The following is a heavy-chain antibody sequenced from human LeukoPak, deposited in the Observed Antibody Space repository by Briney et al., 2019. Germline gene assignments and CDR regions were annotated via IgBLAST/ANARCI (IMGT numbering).Heavy chain of an antibody. CDR2: ISYDGSNK. J-gene: IGHJ4*02. CDR3: AKDLYSGSADY. V-gene: IGHV3-30*18. D-gene: IGHD1-26*01. Sequence: GGSLRLSCAAPGFTFSSYGMHWVRQAPGKGLEWVAVISYDGSNKYYADSVKGRFTISRDNSKNTLYLQMNSLRAEDTAVYYCAKDLYSGSADYWGQGTLVTVSS. CDR1: GFTFSSYG.